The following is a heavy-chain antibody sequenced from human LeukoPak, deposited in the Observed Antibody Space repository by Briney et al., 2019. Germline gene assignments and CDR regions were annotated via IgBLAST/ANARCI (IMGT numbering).Heavy chain of an antibody. CDR2: IYTSGST. Sequence: SETLSLTCTVSGGSISSYYWSWIRQPAGKGLEWIGRIYTSGSTNYNPSLKSRVTMSVDTSKNQFSLKLSSVTAADTAVYYCARDQGYTGDDYYYMDVWGKGTTVTVSS. CDR1: GGSISSYY. V-gene: IGHV4-4*07. D-gene: IGHD5-12*01. J-gene: IGHJ6*03. CDR3: ARDQGYTGDDYYYMDV.